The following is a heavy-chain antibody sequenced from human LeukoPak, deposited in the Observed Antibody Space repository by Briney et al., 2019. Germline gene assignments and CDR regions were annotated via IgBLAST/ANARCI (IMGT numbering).Heavy chain of an antibody. D-gene: IGHD4-11*01. CDR3: ARVPNDYTISGVFHI. CDR1: GVSISSYS. J-gene: IGHJ3*02. CDR2: VYYRGST. V-gene: IGHV4-59*12. Sequence: SETLSLTCTVSGVSISSYSWSWIRQPPGKGLEWIGYVYYRGSTNYNPSLKSPVTISLDTSKNQFSLKLRPVTAADTAVYYCARVPNDYTISGVFHIWGQGTLVTVSS.